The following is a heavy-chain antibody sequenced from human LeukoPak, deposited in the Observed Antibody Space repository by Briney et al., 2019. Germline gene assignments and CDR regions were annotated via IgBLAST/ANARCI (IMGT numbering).Heavy chain of an antibody. CDR3: ARHDSGTSYRFDY. V-gene: IGHV4-39*01. CDR2: ISYSGTT. Sequence: SETLSLTCAVYGGSFSGYYWDWIRQPPGKGLEWIGSISYSGTTYYNPSLKSRVTMSVDTSKNQFSLKVFSVTAADTAVYFCARHDSGTSYRFDYWGQGTLVTVSS. CDR1: GGSFSGYY. J-gene: IGHJ4*02. D-gene: IGHD1-26*01.